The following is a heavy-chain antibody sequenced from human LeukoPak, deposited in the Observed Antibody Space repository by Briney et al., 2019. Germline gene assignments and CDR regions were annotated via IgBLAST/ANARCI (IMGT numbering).Heavy chain of an antibody. Sequence: PGRSLRLSCAASGFTFSNYAMHWVRQAPGKGLERVAVISYDGDNKYYTNSVKGRFTISRDNSMNTLFLQMNTLRVEDTAVYYCARVGASSGYQDRWATVGFWDQGTLVIVPS. CDR2: ISYDGDNK. D-gene: IGHD3-22*01. CDR3: ARVGASSGYQDRWATVGF. CDR1: GFTFSNYA. J-gene: IGHJ4*02. V-gene: IGHV3-30-3*01.